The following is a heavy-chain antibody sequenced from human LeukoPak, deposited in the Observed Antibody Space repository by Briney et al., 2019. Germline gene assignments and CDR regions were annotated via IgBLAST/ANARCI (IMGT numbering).Heavy chain of an antibody. Sequence: GESLKISCKGSGCSFTSYWIGWVRQMPGKGLEWMGIIYPGDSDTRYSPSFQGQVTISADKSISTAYLQWSSLKASDTAMYYCARNLYDFWSGYYYFDYWGQGTLVTVSS. CDR1: GCSFTSYW. D-gene: IGHD3-3*01. CDR3: ARNLYDFWSGYYYFDY. J-gene: IGHJ4*02. CDR2: IYPGDSDT. V-gene: IGHV5-51*01.